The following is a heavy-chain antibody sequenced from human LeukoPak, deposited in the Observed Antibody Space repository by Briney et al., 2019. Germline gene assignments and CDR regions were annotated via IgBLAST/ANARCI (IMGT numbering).Heavy chain of an antibody. J-gene: IGHJ6*04. CDR3: ARAANWNDAVDGMDV. CDR1: GADARISDVW. D-gene: IGHD1-1*01. Sequence: GGSLRLSCAASGADARISDVWMSWVRQAPGKGLEWVSHISSSGTTIYYTDSVKGRFTISRDNAKNSLYLQMNSLRAEDTAVYYCARAANWNDAVDGMDVWGKGTTVTVSS. CDR2: ISSSGTTI. V-gene: IGHV3-11*04.